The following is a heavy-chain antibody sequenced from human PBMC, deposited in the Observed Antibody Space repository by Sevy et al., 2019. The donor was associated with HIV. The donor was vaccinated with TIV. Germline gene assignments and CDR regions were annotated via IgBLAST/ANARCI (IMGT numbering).Heavy chain of an antibody. V-gene: IGHV3-72*01. D-gene: IGHD3-10*01. CDR1: GFIFRDHY. Sequence: GGSLRLPCAASGFIFRDHYIHWVRQAPGKGLEWVGRARNKGNTYTIQYAASVKGRFSVSRDDSKNSLYLQMNSLKTEDTALYYCVREKTGVRGALDYWGQGTLVTVSS. CDR3: VREKTGVRGALDY. CDR2: ARNKGNTYTI. J-gene: IGHJ4*02.